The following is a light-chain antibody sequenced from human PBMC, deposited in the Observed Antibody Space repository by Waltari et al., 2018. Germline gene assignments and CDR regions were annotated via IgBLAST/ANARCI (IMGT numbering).Light chain of an antibody. CDR1: QSVSSN. Sequence: EILMTQSPAPLSVSPGERAALSCRASQSVSSNLAWYQQKPGQPPRLLIFGASTRATGIPARFIGSGSGTEFTLTISSLQSEDFALYYCQQHNNWPPTFGQGTKVEIK. J-gene: IGKJ1*01. CDR3: QQHNNWPPT. CDR2: GAS. V-gene: IGKV3-15*01.